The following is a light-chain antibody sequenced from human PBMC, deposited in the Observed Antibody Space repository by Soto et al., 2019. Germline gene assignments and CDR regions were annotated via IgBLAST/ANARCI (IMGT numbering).Light chain of an antibody. CDR1: QSVSSN. CDR2: GAS. Sequence: EIVMTQSPATLSVSPVERATLSCMASQSVSSNLAWYQQKPGQAPRLLIYGASTRATGIPARFSGSGSGTDFTLTISRLEPEDFAVYYCHQYDSIVQTFGQGTKVDIK. J-gene: IGKJ1*01. V-gene: IGKV3-15*01. CDR3: HQYDSIVQT.